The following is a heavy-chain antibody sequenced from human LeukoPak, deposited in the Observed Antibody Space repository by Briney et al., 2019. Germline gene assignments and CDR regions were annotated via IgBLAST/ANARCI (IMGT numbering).Heavy chain of an antibody. Sequence: PSETLSLTCTVSGGSISRGSYYWSWIRQPAGKRLEWIGRIYTSGSTNYNPSLKSRVTISVDTSKSHFSLKLSSVTAADTAVYYCARSHRHYYDSNGYLDYWGQGTLVTVSS. J-gene: IGHJ4*02. D-gene: IGHD3-22*01. CDR2: IYTSGST. CDR3: ARSHRHYYDSNGYLDY. V-gene: IGHV4-61*02. CDR1: GGSISRGSYY.